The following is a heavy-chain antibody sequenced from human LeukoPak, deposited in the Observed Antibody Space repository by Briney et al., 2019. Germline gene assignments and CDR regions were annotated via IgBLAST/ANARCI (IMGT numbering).Heavy chain of an antibody. CDR3: ARRLAREYYGSGTSSFDL. CDR2: ISSSSSYI. Sequence: PGGSLRLSCAAYGFTFSSYSMNWVRQAPGKGLEWVSSISSSSSYIYYADSVKGRFTISRDNAKNSLYLQMNSLRAEDTAVYYCARRLAREYYGSGTSSFDLWGRGTLVTVSS. CDR1: GFTFSSYS. J-gene: IGHJ2*01. D-gene: IGHD3-10*01. V-gene: IGHV3-21*01.